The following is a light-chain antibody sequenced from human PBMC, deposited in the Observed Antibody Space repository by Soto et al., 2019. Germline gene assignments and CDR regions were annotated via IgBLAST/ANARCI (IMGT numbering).Light chain of an antibody. CDR1: QGIVSY. J-gene: IGKJ1*01. CDR2: DAS. CDR3: QQYKDDAWT. Sequence: DIQLTQSPSTLFASVGDRVTITCRASQGIVSYLAWFQQKPGKAPKLLVYDASTLEGGVPSRFSGSGSATEFILIISSLQPNDFATYYCQQYKDDAWTFGQGTRVEIK. V-gene: IGKV1-5*01.